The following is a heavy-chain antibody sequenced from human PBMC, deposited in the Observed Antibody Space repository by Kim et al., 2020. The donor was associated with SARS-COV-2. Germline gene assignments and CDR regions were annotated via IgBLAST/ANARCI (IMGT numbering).Heavy chain of an antibody. CDR3: AKDRARLPFGY. Sequence: GGSLRLSCAASGFTFSSYGMHWVRQAPGKGLEWVAVISYDGSNKYYADSVKGRFTISRDNSKNTLYLQMNSLRAEDTAVYYCAKDRARLPFGYWGQGTLVTVSS. J-gene: IGHJ4*02. D-gene: IGHD3-10*01. CDR1: GFTFSSYG. V-gene: IGHV3-30*18. CDR2: ISYDGSNK.